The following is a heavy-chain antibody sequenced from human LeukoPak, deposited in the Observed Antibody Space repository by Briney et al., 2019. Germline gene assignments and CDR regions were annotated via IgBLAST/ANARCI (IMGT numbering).Heavy chain of an antibody. D-gene: IGHD1-1*01. Sequence: SETLRLTCTVSGGSISSSSYYWGWIRQPPGKGLEWIGSIYYSGSTYYNPSLKSRVTISVDTSKNQFSLKLSSVTAADTAVYYCARQTTGGDAFDIWGQRTIVTVSS. J-gene: IGHJ3*02. V-gene: IGHV4-39*01. CDR2: IYYSGST. CDR1: GGSISSSSYY. CDR3: ARQTTGGDAFDI.